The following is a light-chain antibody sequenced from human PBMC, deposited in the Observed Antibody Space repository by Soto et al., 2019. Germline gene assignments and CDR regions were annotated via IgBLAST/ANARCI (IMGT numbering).Light chain of an antibody. V-gene: IGLV1-40*01. CDR3: AAWDASLNGVV. CDR2: SGN. J-gene: IGLJ2*01. CDR1: SSDIGAGYR. Sequence: QSVLTQPPSVSGAPGERVTISCTGSSSDIGAGYRVRWYQQVPGTAPKLLIYSGNQRPSGVPDRFSGSKSGTSASLAISGLQSDDEADYYCAAWDASLNGVVFGGGTKLTVL.